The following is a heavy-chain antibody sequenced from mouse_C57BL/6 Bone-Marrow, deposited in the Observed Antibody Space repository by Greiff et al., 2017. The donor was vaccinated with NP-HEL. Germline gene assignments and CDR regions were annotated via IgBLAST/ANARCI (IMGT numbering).Heavy chain of an antibody. CDR3: ARQGAYYSNGDYAMDY. CDR1: GYTFTSYW. D-gene: IGHD2-5*01. J-gene: IGHJ4*01. CDR2: IDPSDSYT. Sequence: QVQLQQPGAELVMPGASVKLSCKASGYTFTSYWMHWVKQRPGQGLEWIGEIDPSDSYTNYNQKFKGKSTLTVDKSSSTAYMQLSSLTSEDSAVYYGARQGAYYSNGDYAMDYWGQGTSVTVSS. V-gene: IGHV1-69*01.